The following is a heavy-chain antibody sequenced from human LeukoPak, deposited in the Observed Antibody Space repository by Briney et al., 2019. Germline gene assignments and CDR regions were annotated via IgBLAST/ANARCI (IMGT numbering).Heavy chain of an antibody. V-gene: IGHV4-61*01. CDR1: GGSISSSSYY. CDR3: ARDFEVGEGFASRAVTFDI. D-gene: IGHD3-3*01. J-gene: IGHJ3*02. CDR2: IFHSGNA. Sequence: QSSETLSLTCTVSGGSISSSSYYWGWIRQPPGKGLEWIGYIFHSGNAKYNPSLRSRVTISVDTSKKQISLKMSSVTAADTAVYYCARDFEVGEGFASRAVTFDIWGQGTVVTVSS.